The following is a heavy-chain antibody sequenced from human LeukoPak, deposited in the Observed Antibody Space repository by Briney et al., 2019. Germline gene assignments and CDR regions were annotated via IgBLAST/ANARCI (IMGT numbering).Heavy chain of an antibody. Sequence: SETLSLTCTVSGGSISSSSAYWGWIRQPPGQGLEWIGSIYYSKNTYYNPSLKSRVTISADTSKNQFSLTLGSVSATDTAVYYCVSPRGFSYGYFDYWGQGTLVTVSS. J-gene: IGHJ4*02. CDR3: VSPRGFSYGYFDY. V-gene: IGHV4-39*01. CDR1: GGSISSSSAY. D-gene: IGHD5-18*01. CDR2: IYYSKNT.